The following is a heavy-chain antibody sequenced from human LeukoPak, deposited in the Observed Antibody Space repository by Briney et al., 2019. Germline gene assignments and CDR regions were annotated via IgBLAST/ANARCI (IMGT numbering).Heavy chain of an antibody. D-gene: IGHD3-10*01. CDR3: ARRTSGYNWFDP. V-gene: IGHV5-51*01. J-gene: IGHJ5*02. CDR1: GYSFTSYW. Sequence: GESLKISCKGSGYSFTSYWIGWVRQMPGKGLEWMGIIYPGDSDTRYSPSFQGQVTSADKSISTAYLQWSSLKASDTAMYYCARRTSGYNWFDPWGQGTLVTVSS. CDR2: IYPGDSDT.